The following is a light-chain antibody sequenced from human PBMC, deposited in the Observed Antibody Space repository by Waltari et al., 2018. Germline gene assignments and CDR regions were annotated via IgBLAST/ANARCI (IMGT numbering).Light chain of an antibody. CDR1: SSDVGGDDS. J-gene: IGLJ2*01. Sequence: QSALTQPASVSGSPGQSITISCTGSSSDVGGDDSVSWYEDHPGQAPKVIIYDANKRPSRVSDRFSGSKSGNTASLTISGLQAEDEATFYCSSQSTKNGVIFGGGTKVTVL. CDR3: SSQSTKNGVI. CDR2: DAN. V-gene: IGLV2-14*03.